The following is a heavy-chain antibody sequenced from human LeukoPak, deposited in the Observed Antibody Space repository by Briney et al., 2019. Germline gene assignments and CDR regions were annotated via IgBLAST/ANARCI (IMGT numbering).Heavy chain of an antibody. CDR1: GGSISSSSYY. CDR2: IYYSGST. J-gene: IGHJ4*02. CDR3: ARDNTAIWFGELLPLAYFDY. Sequence: PSETLSLTCTVSGGSISSSSYYWGWIRQPPGKGLEWIGSIYYSGSTYYNPSLKSRVTISVDTSKNQFSLKLSSVTAADTAVYYCARDNTAIWFGELLPLAYFDYWGQGTLVTVSS. V-gene: IGHV4-39*07. D-gene: IGHD3-10*01.